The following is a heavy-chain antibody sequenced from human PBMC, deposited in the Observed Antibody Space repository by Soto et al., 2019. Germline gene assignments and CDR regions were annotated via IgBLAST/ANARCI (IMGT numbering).Heavy chain of an antibody. Sequence: SETLSLTCTVSGGSISSSSYYWGWIRQPPGKGLEWIGSIYYSGSTYYNPSLKSRVTISVDTSKNQFSLKLSSVTAADTAVYYCARDGYCSGGSCYFRAHYGMDVWAKGPRSPSP. V-gene: IGHV4-39*01. CDR1: GGSISSSSYY. D-gene: IGHD2-15*01. CDR3: ARDGYCSGGSCYFRAHYGMDV. J-gene: IGHJ6*02. CDR2: IYYSGST.